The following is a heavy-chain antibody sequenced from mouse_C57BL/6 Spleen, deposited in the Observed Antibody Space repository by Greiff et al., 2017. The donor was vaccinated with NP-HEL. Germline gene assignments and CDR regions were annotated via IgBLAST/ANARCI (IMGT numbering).Heavy chain of an antibody. Sequence: ESGPGLVKPSQSLSLTCSVTGYSITSGYYWNWIRQFPGNKLEWMGYISYDGSNNYNPSLKNRISITRDTSKNQFFLKLNSVTTEDTATYYCARAPYGNYQFAYWGQGTLVTVSA. CDR1: GYSITSGYY. J-gene: IGHJ3*01. V-gene: IGHV3-6*01. CDR2: ISYDGSN. D-gene: IGHD2-1*01. CDR3: ARAPYGNYQFAY.